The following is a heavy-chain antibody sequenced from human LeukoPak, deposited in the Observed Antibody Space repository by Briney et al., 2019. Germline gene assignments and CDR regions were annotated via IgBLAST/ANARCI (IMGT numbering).Heavy chain of an antibody. CDR1: GFSLSTYW. D-gene: IGHD3-10*01. V-gene: IGHV3-7*01. J-gene: IGHJ6*03. Sequence: GGSLRLSCAASGFSLSTYWMSWVRQAPGKGLEWVANIKQDESEKDYVDSVKGRFTISRDNGKNSLYLQMNSLRAEDTAVYYCARDLLGYNNYYMDVWGKGTTVTVSS. CDR3: ARDLLGYNNYYMDV. CDR2: IKQDESEK.